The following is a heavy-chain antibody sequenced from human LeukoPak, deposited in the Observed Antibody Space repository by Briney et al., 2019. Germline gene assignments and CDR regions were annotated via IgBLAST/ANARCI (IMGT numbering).Heavy chain of an antibody. Sequence: SETLSLTCTVSGGSISSSSYYWAWIRQPPGKGLEWIGSIYYSGSTYYNPSLKSRVTISLDTSRNQFSLKLSSVTAADTAVYYCARQLGDRLLFDYWGQGTLVTVSS. V-gene: IGHV4-39*07. J-gene: IGHJ4*02. CDR1: GGSISSSSYY. CDR2: IYYSGST. D-gene: IGHD2-21*01. CDR3: ARQLGDRLLFDY.